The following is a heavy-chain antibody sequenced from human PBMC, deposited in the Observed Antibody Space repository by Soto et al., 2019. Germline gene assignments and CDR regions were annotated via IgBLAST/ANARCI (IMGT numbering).Heavy chain of an antibody. V-gene: IGHV4-61*01. D-gene: IGHD3-22*01. J-gene: IGHJ5*02. CDR1: GGSVSSGSYY. CDR2: IYYSGST. Sequence: SETLSLTCTVSGGSVSSGSYYWSWIRQPPGKGLEWIGYIYYSGSTNYDPSLKSRVTISVDTSKNQFSLKLSSVTAADTAVYYCAREGESSYYDSSGYYHNWFDPWGQGTLVTVSS. CDR3: AREGESSYYDSSGYYHNWFDP.